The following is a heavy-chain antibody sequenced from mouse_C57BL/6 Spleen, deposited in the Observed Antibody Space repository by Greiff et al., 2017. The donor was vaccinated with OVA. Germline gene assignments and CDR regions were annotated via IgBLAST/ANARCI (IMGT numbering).Heavy chain of an antibody. D-gene: IGHD1-1*01. CDR3: ARSYYYGSSWYFDV. CDR2: IDPSDSYT. Sequence: VKLQQPGAELVMPGASVKLSCKASGYTFTSYWMHWVKQRPGQGLEWIGEIDPSDSYTNYNQKFKGKSTLTVDKSSSTAYMQLSSLTSEDSAVYYCARSYYYGSSWYFDVWGTGTTVTVSS. V-gene: IGHV1-69*01. J-gene: IGHJ1*03. CDR1: GYTFTSYW.